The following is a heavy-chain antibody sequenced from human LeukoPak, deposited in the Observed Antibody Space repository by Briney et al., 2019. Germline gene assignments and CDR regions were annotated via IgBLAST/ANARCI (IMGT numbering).Heavy chain of an antibody. CDR1: GGSFSGYY. CDR2: INHSGST. D-gene: IGHD5-24*01. V-gene: IGHV4-34*01. J-gene: IGHJ4*02. CDR3: ARSPQEMATTFDY. Sequence: SETLSLTCAVYGGSFSGYYWSWIRQPPGKGLEWIGEINHSGSTNYNPSLKSRVTISVDTSKNQFSLKLSSVTAADTAVYYCARSPQEMATTFDYWGQGTLVTVSS.